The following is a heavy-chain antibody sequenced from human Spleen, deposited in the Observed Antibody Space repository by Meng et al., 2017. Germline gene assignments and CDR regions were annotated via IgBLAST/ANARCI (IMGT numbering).Heavy chain of an antibody. D-gene: IGHD3-22*01. CDR3: VSITYDNTGYVDY. V-gene: IGHV3-66*02. J-gene: IGHJ4*02. CDR2: IYGGGTT. Sequence: GESLKISCAASGLTVSYTYMSWVRQAPGKGLEWVSVIYGGGTTYYADSVKGRFTTSRDNSKNTLYLQMNSLRPEDTAVYYCVSITYDNTGYVDYWGQGTRVTVSS. CDR1: GLTVSYTY.